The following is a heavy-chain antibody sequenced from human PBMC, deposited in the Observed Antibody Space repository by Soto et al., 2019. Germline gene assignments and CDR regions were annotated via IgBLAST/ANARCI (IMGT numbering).Heavy chain of an antibody. CDR3: ARPLYSSSGY. D-gene: IGHD6-19*01. Sequence: QVQLVQSGAEVKKPGASVKVSCKASGYIFTGYYMHWVRQGTGQGLEWMGWINTNSVGTHNAQTFQGRVTMTRDTSISTAYMELSRLRSDDTAVYYCARPLYSSSGYLGQGTLVTVSS. V-gene: IGHV1-2*02. J-gene: IGHJ4*02. CDR1: GYIFTGYY. CDR2: INTNSVGT.